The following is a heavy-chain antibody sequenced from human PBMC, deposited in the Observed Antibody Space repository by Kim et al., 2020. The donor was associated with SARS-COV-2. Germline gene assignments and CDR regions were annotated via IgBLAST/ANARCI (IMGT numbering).Heavy chain of an antibody. D-gene: IGHD5-18*01. V-gene: IGHV1-46*01. J-gene: IGHJ4*02. CDR3: ARERLNTAMVIDY. Sequence: YAQKFQGGVTMTRDTYTSTVYMELSSLRSEDTAVYYCARERLNTAMVIDYWGQGTLVTVSS.